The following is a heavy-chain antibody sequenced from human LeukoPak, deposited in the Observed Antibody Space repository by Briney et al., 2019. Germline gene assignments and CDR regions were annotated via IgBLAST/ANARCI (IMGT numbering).Heavy chain of an antibody. D-gene: IGHD3-10*02. V-gene: IGHV3-48*03. J-gene: IGHJ4*02. Sequence: GGSLRLSCAASGFTFSSYEMNWVRQAPGKGLEWVSYISSSGSTIYYADSVQGRFTISRDNAQNSLYLQMSSLRAEDTAVYYRARNVYNFDYWGQGTLVTVSS. CDR2: ISSSGSTI. CDR1: GFTFSSYE. CDR3: ARNVYNFDY.